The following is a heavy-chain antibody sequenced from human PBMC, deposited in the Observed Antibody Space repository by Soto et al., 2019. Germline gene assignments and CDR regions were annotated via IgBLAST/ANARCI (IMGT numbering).Heavy chain of an antibody. V-gene: IGHV4-59*01. CDR1: GGSISSYY. Sequence: SETLSLTCAVYGGSISSYYWSWIRQPPGKGLEWIGYIYYSRSTKYNPSLKSRVTISVDTSKNQFSLKLSSVTAADTAVYYCERESGTAMVRGRWYCDGRDVWGQGTTVTV. CDR3: ERESGTAMVRGRWYCDGRDV. CDR2: IYYSRST. D-gene: IGHD3-10*01. J-gene: IGHJ6*02.